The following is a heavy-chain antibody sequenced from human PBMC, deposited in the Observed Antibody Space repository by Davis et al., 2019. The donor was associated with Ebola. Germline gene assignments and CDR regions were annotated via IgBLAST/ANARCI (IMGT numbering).Heavy chain of an antibody. J-gene: IGHJ4*02. CDR2: SRNQENHYNT. V-gene: IGHV3-72*01. CDR1: GFPFSAYF. CDR3: VTENWYRFES. Sequence: GESLKIPCGIPGFPFSAYFMDWVRLTPGTGLEWVGLSRNQENHYNTEYAASVRGRFTISRDDSKKSMYLQMNSLRTEDTAVYYCVTENWYRFESWGQGTLVTVSS. D-gene: IGHD1/OR15-1a*01.